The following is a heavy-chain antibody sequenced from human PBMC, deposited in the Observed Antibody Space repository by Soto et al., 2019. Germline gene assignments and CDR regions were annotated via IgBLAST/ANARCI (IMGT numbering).Heavy chain of an antibody. CDR2: ISSNGGST. CDR3: ARHGSEYYFDY. Sequence: GGSLRLSCAASGFTFSSYAMHWVRQAPGKGLEYVSAISSNGGSTYYANSVKGRFTISRDNSKNTLYLQMGSLRAEDMAVYYCARHGSEYYFDYWGQGTLVTVSS. CDR1: GFTFSSYA. D-gene: IGHD3-10*01. V-gene: IGHV3-64*01. J-gene: IGHJ4*02.